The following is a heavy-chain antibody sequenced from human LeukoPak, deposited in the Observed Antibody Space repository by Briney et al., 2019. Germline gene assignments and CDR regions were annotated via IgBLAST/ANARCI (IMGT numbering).Heavy chain of an antibody. CDR1: GYTFTSYD. J-gene: IGHJ3*02. D-gene: IGHD1-26*01. Sequence: GASVKVSCKASGYTFTSYDINWVRQATGQGLEWMGWMNPNSGNTGYAQKFQGRVTMTRNTSISTAYMELSSLRSEDTAVYYCATPLEEGARPRDAFDIWGQGTMVTVSS. CDR2: MNPNSGNT. CDR3: ATPLEEGARPRDAFDI. V-gene: IGHV1-8*01.